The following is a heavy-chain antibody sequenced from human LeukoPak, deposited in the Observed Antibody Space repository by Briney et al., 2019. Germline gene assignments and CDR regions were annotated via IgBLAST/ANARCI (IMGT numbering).Heavy chain of an antibody. Sequence: ASVKVSCKASGYTFTGYYMHWVRQAPGQGLEWMGWINPNSGGTNYAQKFQGRVTMTRDTYISTAYMELSRLRSDDTAVYYCARAGITIFGVATYYYMDVWGKGTTVTVSS. CDR1: GYTFTGYY. CDR3: ARAGITIFGVATYYYMDV. CDR2: INPNSGGT. V-gene: IGHV1-2*02. D-gene: IGHD3-3*01. J-gene: IGHJ6*03.